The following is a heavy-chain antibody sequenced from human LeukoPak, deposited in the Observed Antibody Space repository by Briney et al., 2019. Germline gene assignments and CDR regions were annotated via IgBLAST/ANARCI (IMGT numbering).Heavy chain of an antibody. Sequence: AGGSLRLSCEASGFTFSIYDMSWVRQAPGKGLEWVSGISGSGDSTYYADSVKGRFTISRDNSKNTLYLQMNSLRAEDTAVYYCARGIGRAFDIWGHGTMVTVSS. J-gene: IGHJ3*02. CDR1: GFTFSIYD. D-gene: IGHD1-26*01. CDR3: ARGIGRAFDI. CDR2: ISGSGDST. V-gene: IGHV3-23*01.